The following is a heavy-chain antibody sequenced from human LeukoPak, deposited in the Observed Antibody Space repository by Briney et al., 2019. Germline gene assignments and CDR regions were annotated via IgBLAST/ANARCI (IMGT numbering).Heavy chain of an antibody. V-gene: IGHV3-23*01. D-gene: IGHD3-22*01. Sequence: PGGSLRLSCAASGFTFSSYAMSWVRQAPGKGLEWVSAISGSGGSTYYADSVKGRFTISRDNSKNTLYLQMNSLRAEDTAVYYCAKDEDSSGYYHTETPFDYWGQGTLVTVSS. CDR1: GFTFSSYA. CDR2: ISGSGGST. CDR3: AKDEDSSGYYHTETPFDY. J-gene: IGHJ4*02.